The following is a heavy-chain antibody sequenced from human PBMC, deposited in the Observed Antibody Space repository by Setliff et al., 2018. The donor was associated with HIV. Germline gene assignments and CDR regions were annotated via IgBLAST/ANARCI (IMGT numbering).Heavy chain of an antibody. CDR1: GGSISSSNYY. Sequence: SETLSLTCTVSGGSISSSNYYWGWIRQTPGKGLEWIGEINHSGTTNYNPSLKSRVIISLDTSKNQLSLKLKSVTAADTAVYYCARVPLYYYGNLTEYWGQGTLVTVSS. CDR2: INHSGTT. V-gene: IGHV4-39*07. D-gene: IGHD3-22*01. J-gene: IGHJ4*02. CDR3: ARVPLYYYGNLTEY.